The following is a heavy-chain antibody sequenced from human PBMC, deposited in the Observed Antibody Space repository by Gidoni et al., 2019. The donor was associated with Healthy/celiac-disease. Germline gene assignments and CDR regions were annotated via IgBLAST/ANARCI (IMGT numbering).Heavy chain of an antibody. CDR2: INKYGSSK. CDR1: GFTFSRYW. D-gene: IGHD2-2*01. CDR3: ARRGVPAAMPHDACDI. J-gene: IGHJ3*02. Sequence: EVQLVESGGGLVQPGGSLRLSCASSGFTFSRYWMHWVRQAPGKGLVWVSRINKYGSSKSYGDSLKGRFTSSRDNAKNTLYRQMNSLRAEDTAVYYCARRGVPAAMPHDACDIGGQGTMVTVSS. V-gene: IGHV3-74*01.